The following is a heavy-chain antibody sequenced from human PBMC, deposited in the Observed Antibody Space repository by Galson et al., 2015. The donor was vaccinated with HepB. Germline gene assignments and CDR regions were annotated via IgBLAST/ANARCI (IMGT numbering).Heavy chain of an antibody. J-gene: IGHJ4*02. CDR1: GFTFSSYA. CDR3: ARDLYDYYDSSGRWGH. D-gene: IGHD3-22*01. Sequence: SLRLSCAASGFTFSSYAMHWVRQAPGKGLEWVAVISYDGSNKYYADSVKGRFTISRDNSKNTLYPQMNSLRAEDTAVYYCARDLYDYYDSSGRWGHWGQGTLVTVSS. CDR2: ISYDGSNK. V-gene: IGHV3-30-3*01.